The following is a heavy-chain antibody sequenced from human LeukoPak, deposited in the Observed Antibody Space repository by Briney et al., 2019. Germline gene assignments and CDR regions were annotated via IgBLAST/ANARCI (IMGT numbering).Heavy chain of an antibody. D-gene: IGHD3-22*01. V-gene: IGHV3-43*02. CDR3: AKDRTYLYECSGDDRENYFDY. Sequence: GGSLRLSCAASGFTFYDYAMHWVRQAPGKGLEWVSLISGGGGRTYYAVCVKGRCTISRDNSKYYLYLQINSLRSEDSALYFRAKDRTYLYECSGDDRENYFDYWGEGTLVTVSS. CDR1: GFTFYDYA. J-gene: IGHJ4*02. CDR2: ISGGGGRT.